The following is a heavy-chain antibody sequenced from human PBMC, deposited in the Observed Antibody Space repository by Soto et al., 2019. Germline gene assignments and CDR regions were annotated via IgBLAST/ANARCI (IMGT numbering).Heavy chain of an antibody. CDR3: ARVRLVPAAMEVDYYYYYGMDV. Sequence: GASVKVSCKASGGTFSSYAISWVRQAPGQGLEWMGGIIPIFGTANYAQKLQGRVTITADESTSTAYMELSSLRSEDTAVYYCARVRLVPAAMEVDYYYYYGMDVWGQGTTVTVSS. D-gene: IGHD2-2*01. CDR1: GGTFSSYA. V-gene: IGHV1-69*13. CDR2: IIPIFGTA. J-gene: IGHJ6*02.